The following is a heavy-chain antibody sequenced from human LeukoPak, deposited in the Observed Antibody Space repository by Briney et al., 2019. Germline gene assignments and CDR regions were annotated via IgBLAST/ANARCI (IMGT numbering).Heavy chain of an antibody. Sequence: ASVKVSCKASGYTFTSYYIHWVRQAPGQGLEWMGWINPNFGGTNYAQKFQGRVTMTRDTSISTAYMELSRLTSDDTAVYYCARESCSSTNCYVRPLNWFDPWGQGTLVSVSS. D-gene: IGHD2-2*01. CDR1: GYTFTSYY. CDR3: ARESCSSTNCYVRPLNWFDP. CDR2: INPNFGGT. V-gene: IGHV1-2*02. J-gene: IGHJ5*02.